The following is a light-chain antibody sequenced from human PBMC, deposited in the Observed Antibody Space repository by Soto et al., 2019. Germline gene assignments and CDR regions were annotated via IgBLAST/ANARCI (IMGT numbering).Light chain of an antibody. J-gene: IGKJ2*01. CDR1: QSLVYSAEKTT. V-gene: IGKV2-30*01. CDR3: MQGTHWPRT. CDR2: KVS. Sequence: DVVMPQSPLSLPVPVGQPASISCTSSQSLVYSAEKTTLRWLRQGPGQSPRRLLYKVSNRDSGVPDRFSGGASGTHFTLKISRVEAEDVGVYYCMQGTHWPRTLGQGTKLEIK.